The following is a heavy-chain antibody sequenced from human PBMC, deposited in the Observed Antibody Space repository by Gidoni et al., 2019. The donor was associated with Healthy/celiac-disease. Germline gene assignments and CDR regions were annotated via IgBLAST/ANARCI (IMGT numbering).Heavy chain of an antibody. CDR2: INHSGRP. CDR1: GWSFSGYY. V-gene: IGHV4-34*01. CDR3: ATGGDYWSGGSCYSEVDY. J-gene: IGHJ4*02. D-gene: IGHD2-15*01. Sequence: QAQLQQWGAGLLKPSETLSLTCAVYGWSFSGYYWRWIRQPPGQGLEWMWEINHSGRPNYKPSHKSRVTISVDKAKNQFSLKLSSVTASDTAVYYCATGGDYWSGGSCYSEVDYWGQGTLVTVSS.